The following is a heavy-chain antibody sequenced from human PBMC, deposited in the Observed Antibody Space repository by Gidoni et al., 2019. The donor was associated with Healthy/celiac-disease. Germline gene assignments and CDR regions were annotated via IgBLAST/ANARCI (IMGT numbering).Heavy chain of an antibody. V-gene: IGHV3-15*01. J-gene: IGHJ4*02. CDR2: IKSKTDGGTT. CDR1: GFTFSNAW. Sequence: EVQLVESWGGLVKPGGSLRLSCAASGFTFSNAWMSWVRQAPGKGLEWVGRIKSKTDGGTTDYAAPVKGRFTISRDDSKNTLYLQMNSRKTEDTAVYYCTTSIAAAGAFDYWGQGTLVTVSS. CDR3: TTSIAAAGAFDY. D-gene: IGHD6-13*01.